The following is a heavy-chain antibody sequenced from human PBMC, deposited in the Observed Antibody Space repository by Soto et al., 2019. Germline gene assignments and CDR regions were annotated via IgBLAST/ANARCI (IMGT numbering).Heavy chain of an antibody. D-gene: IGHD3-22*01. V-gene: IGHV3-11*01. Sequence: PGGTLRLSCAASGFTFSDYYMSWIRQAPGKGLAWVSYISSSGSTIYYADSVKGRFTISRDNAKNSLYLQMNSLRAEDTAVYYCARSQGPDYCGSSGYLDWFDPWGQGTLVTVSS. CDR3: ARSQGPDYCGSSGYLDWFDP. CDR1: GFTFSDYY. CDR2: ISSSGSTI. J-gene: IGHJ5*02.